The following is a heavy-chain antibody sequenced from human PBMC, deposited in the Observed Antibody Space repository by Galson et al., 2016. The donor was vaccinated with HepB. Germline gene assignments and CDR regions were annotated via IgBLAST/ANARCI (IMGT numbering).Heavy chain of an antibody. V-gene: IGHV3-33*01. J-gene: IGHJ4*02. Sequence: SLRLSCAASGFTFSHYGMHWVRQAPGKGLEWVAVIWYDGGNKFYAGSVKGRFTISRDNSKNTLYLQMNSPRAEDTAVYYCARERPDIAVAAFDYWGQGTLVTVSS. D-gene: IGHD6-19*01. CDR2: IWYDGGNK. CDR3: ARERPDIAVAAFDY. CDR1: GFTFSHYG.